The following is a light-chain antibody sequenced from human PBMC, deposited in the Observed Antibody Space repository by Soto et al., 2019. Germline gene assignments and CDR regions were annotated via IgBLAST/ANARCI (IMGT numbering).Light chain of an antibody. V-gene: IGKV3-11*01. CDR3: QQRSNWLLT. CDR1: QRVSSY. Sequence: EIVLTQSPATLYLSPGERATLSCRASQRVSSYLAWYQQKPGQAPRLLIYDASHRATGIPARFSGSGSGTDFPITISSLEPEDFAVYYCQQRSNWLLTFGGGTTVEIK. CDR2: DAS. J-gene: IGKJ4*01.